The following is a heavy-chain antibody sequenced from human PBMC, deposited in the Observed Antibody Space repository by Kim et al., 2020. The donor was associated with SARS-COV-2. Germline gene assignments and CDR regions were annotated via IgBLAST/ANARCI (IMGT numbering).Heavy chain of an antibody. V-gene: IGHV7-4-1*02. CDR3: ARRVDVAGLSVYY. Sequence: ASVKVSCNPSGYSFTTFAMHWVRQAPGQGLEWVGWINTNTGIPTHSQNFTGRFALTWDTSASTAYLQLSSLTSEDTALYYCARRVDVAGLSVYY. J-gene: IGHJ6*01. D-gene: IGHD6-13*01. CDR1: GYSFTTFA. CDR2: INTNTGIP.